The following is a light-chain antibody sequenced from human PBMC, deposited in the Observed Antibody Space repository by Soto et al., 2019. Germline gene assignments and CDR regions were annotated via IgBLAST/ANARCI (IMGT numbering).Light chain of an antibody. V-gene: IGKV1-39*01. Sequence: DIQMTQSPSSLSAFVGDRVTITCRASQSISNSLNWYQQKLGKAPRLLISTISSLQSGVPSRFTGSGSGTDFTLTISSLQPEDFATYYCQQTHSTPLTFGGGTKVEV. CDR1: QSISNS. CDR3: QQTHSTPLT. J-gene: IGKJ4*01. CDR2: TIS.